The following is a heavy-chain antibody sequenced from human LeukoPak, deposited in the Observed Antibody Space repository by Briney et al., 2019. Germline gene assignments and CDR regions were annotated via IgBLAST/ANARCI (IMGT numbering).Heavy chain of an antibody. J-gene: IGHJ4*02. V-gene: IGHV4-39*01. D-gene: IGHD6-13*01. CDR3: ARSSWSDY. CDR2: IYYSGST. CDR1: GGSISSSSYY. Sequence: SETLSLTCTVSGGSISSSSYYWGWIRQPPGKGLEWIGSIYYSGSTYYNPSLKSRVTISVDTSKNQFSLKLSSVTAADTAVYYCARSSWSDYWGQGTLVTVSS.